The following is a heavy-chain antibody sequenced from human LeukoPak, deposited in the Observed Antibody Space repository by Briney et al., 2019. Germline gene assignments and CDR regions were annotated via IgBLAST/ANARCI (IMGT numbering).Heavy chain of an antibody. D-gene: IGHD3-3*01. CDR2: MSNSGGTI. CDR1: GFSFSDYY. J-gene: IGHJ4*02. CDR3: ARHLGGSLTFDY. Sequence: GGSLRLSCAASGFSFSDYYMSWIRQAPGKGLEWVSYMSNSGGTIYYADSVKGRFTISRDNSKNTLYLQMNSLRAEDTAVYYCARHLGGSLTFDYWGQGTLVTVSS. V-gene: IGHV3-11*01.